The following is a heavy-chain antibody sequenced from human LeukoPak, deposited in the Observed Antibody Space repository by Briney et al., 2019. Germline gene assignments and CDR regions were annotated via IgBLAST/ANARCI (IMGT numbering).Heavy chain of an antibody. CDR3: ARHGGGVAAAPFDY. CDR1: GGFISSYS. Sequence: PSETLSLTCTVSGGFISSYSRSWIRQPPGKGLEWIGYVYYSGSTNNNPSLKSRVTISVDTSKNQFSLKLSSVTAADTAVYYCARHGGGVAAAPFDYWGQGTLVTVSS. V-gene: IGHV4-59*08. CDR2: VYYSGST. J-gene: IGHJ4*02. D-gene: IGHD2-2*01.